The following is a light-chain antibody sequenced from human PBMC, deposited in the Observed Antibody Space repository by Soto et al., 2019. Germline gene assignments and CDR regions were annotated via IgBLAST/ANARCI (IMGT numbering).Light chain of an antibody. V-gene: IGLV2-14*01. CDR3: SSYTSSSTPYV. Sequence: QSALTQPASVSGSPGQSITISCTGTSSDVGGYNYVSWYQQHPGKAPKLMIYDVSNRPLGVSNRFSGSKSGNTASLTISGLQAEDEADYYRSSYTSSSTPYVFGTGTKVTVL. CDR2: DVS. CDR1: SSDVGGYNY. J-gene: IGLJ1*01.